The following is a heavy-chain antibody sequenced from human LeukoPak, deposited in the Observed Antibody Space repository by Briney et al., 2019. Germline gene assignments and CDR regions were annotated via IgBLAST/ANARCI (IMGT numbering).Heavy chain of an antibody. D-gene: IGHD3-3*01. V-gene: IGHV4-34*01. CDR3: ARPRITISDSYMDV. CDR1: GYSISSGYY. J-gene: IGHJ6*03. CDR2: INHSGST. Sequence: PSETLSLTCAVSGYSISSGYYWSWIRPPPGKGLEWIGEINHSGSTNYNPSLKSRVTISVDTSKNQFSLKLSSVTAADTAVYYCARPRITISDSYMDVWGKGTTVTVSS.